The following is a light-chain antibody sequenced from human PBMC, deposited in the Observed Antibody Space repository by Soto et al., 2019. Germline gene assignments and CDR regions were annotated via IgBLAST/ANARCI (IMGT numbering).Light chain of an antibody. V-gene: IGLV2-23*01. J-gene: IGLJ2*01. CDR3: CSYAGNRIFI. Sequence: QSALTQPASVSGSPGQSITISCIGTSSDVGDYDLVSWYQQHPGTAPRLIIYENIRRPSTITSRFSGSKSGNTASLTISGLRAEDEANYHCCSYAGNRIFIFGGGTKLTVL. CDR2: ENI. CDR1: SSDVGDYDL.